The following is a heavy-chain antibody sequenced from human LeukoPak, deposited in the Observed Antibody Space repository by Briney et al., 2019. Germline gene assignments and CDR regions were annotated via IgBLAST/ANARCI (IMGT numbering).Heavy chain of an antibody. J-gene: IGHJ5*02. V-gene: IGHV1-2*02. CDR2: INPNSGGT. CDR3: ARVSSGTYYDFWSGHNWFDP. D-gene: IGHD3-3*01. Sequence: GASVKVSCKASGYTFAGYYMHWVRQAPGKGLEWMGWINPNSGGTNYAQKFQGRVTMTRDTSISTAYMELSRLRSDDTAVYYCARVSSGTYYDFWSGHNWFDPWGQGTLVTVSS. CDR1: GYTFAGYY.